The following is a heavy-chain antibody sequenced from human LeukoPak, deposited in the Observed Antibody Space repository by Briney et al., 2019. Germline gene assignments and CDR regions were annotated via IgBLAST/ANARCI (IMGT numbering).Heavy chain of an antibody. CDR2: ISSSSSYI. D-gene: IGHD6-19*01. CDR1: GFTFSSYS. J-gene: IGHJ4*02. Sequence: GGSLRLSCAASGFTFSSYSMNWVRQAPGKGLEWVPFISSSSSYIYYADSVKGRFTISRDNAKNSLYLQMNSLRAEDTAVYYCARDEEQWLALLDYWGQGTLVTVSS. CDR3: ARDEEQWLALLDY. V-gene: IGHV3-21*01.